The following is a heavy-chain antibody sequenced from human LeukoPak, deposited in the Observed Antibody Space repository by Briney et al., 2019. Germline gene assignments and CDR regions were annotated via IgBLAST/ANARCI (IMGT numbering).Heavy chain of an antibody. Sequence: GGSLRLSCAASGFTFDDYAMHWVRQAPGKGLEWVSGISWNSGSIGYADSVKGRFTISRDNAKNSLYLQMNSLRAEDTALYYCAKESGNFITMIPYGMDVWGQGTTVTVSS. V-gene: IGHV3-9*01. CDR3: AKESGNFITMIPYGMDV. CDR2: ISWNSGSI. J-gene: IGHJ6*02. D-gene: IGHD3-22*01. CDR1: GFTFDDYA.